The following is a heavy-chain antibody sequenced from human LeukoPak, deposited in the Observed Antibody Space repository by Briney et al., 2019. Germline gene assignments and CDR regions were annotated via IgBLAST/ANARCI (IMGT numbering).Heavy chain of an antibody. CDR3: AKVESTVTWGYYYYGMDV. J-gene: IGHJ6*02. CDR1: GFTFSSYA. V-gene: IGHV3-23*01. Sequence: PGGSLRLSCAASGFTFSSYAMSWVRQAPGKGLEWVSAISGSGGSTYYADSVKGRFTISRDNSKNTLYLQMNSLRAEDTAVYYCAKVESTVTWGYYYYGMDVWGQGTTVTVSS. CDR2: ISGSGGST. D-gene: IGHD4-17*01.